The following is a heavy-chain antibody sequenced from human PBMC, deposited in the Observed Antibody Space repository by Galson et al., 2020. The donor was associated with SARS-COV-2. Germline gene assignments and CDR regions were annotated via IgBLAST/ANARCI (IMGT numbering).Heavy chain of an antibody. CDR2: INSDGSST. D-gene: IGHD2-15*01. J-gene: IGHJ5*02. V-gene: IGHV3-74*01. CDR3: HVVVVVAGGWFDP. Sequence: AGSLRLSCAASGFTFSSYWMHWVRQAPGKGLVWVSRINSDGSSTSYADSVKGRFTISRDNAKNTLYLQMNSLRAEDTAVYYCHVVVVVAGGWFDPWGQGTLVTVSS. CDR1: GFTFSSYW.